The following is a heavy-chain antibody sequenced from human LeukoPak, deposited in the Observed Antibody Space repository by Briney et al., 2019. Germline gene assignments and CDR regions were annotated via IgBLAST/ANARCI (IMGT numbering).Heavy chain of an antibody. CDR1: GGSLSSYY. CDR3: ARLSYSIFGVVRRDYYYYMDV. CDR2: IYYSGSP. J-gene: IGHJ6*03. Sequence: WDTLYLTCTVSGGSLSSYYWSWIRQPPGKGLEWIGYIYYSGSPNYNPSLTSRLTISVDTSNNQFSLKLSSVTSSDTAVYCCARLSYSIFGVVRRDYYYYMDVWGKGTTVTVSS. D-gene: IGHD3-3*01. V-gene: IGHV4-59*07.